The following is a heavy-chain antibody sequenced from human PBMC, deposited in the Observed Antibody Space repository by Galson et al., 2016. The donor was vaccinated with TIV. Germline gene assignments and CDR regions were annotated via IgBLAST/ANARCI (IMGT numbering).Heavy chain of an antibody. J-gene: IGHJ6*02. Sequence: SVKVSCKASGDTFTSYPFNWVRQAPGQGLEWMGGIIPLFGTANYAQKFQGRVTVTADESTSTVYLDLSSLRSEDTAVYYCAKDRNTALDTYHYYYGMDVWAKGPRSPSP. D-gene: IGHD5-18*01. CDR3: AKDRNTALDTYHYYYGMDV. CDR1: GDTFTSYP. CDR2: IIPLFGTA. V-gene: IGHV1-69*13.